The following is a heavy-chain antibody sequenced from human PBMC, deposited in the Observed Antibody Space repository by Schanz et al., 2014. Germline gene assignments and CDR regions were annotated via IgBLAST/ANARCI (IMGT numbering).Heavy chain of an antibody. Sequence: EVHLLDSGGGLVQPGGSLRLSCAASGFTFSSYAMSWVRQAPGKGLEWVSSISSGGNPYYANSVKGRFGISRDNSDNTLYLQMSSLRVEDTAVYYCAKDPRGDKNDRAYYFDYWGQGTLVSVSS. CDR3: AKDPRGDKNDRAYYFDY. CDR2: ISSGGNP. CDR1: GFTFSSYA. V-gene: IGHV3-23*01. D-gene: IGHD3-10*01. J-gene: IGHJ4*02.